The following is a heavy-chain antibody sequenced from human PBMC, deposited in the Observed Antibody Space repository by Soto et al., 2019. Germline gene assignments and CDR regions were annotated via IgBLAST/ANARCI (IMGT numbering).Heavy chain of an antibody. CDR3: ARDPYSSGWSRAEYFQH. V-gene: IGHV3-33*08. CDR2: IWNNGSNK. J-gene: IGHJ1*01. CDR1: GFTFSSYS. D-gene: IGHD6-19*01. Sequence: GGSLRLSCAASGFTFSSYSMNWVRQAPGKGLEWVAVIWNNGSNKYYADSVKGRFTISRDNSKNTLYLQMNSLRAEDTAVYYCARDPYSSGWSRAEYFQHWGQGTLVTVSS.